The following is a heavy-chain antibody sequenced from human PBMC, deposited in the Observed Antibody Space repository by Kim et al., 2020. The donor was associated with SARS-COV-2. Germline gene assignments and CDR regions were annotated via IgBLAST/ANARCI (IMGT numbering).Heavy chain of an antibody. CDR1: GGSFSGYY. J-gene: IGHJ6*02. CDR2: INHSGST. D-gene: IGHD3-22*01. V-gene: IGHV4-34*01. Sequence: SETLSLTCAVYGGSFSGYYWSWIRQPPGKGLEWIGEINHSGSTNYNPSLKSRVTISVDTSKNQFSLKLSSVTAADTAVYYCARAPPYYYDSSGLPRGLYYYGMDVWGQGTTVTVSS. CDR3: ARAPPYYYDSSGLPRGLYYYGMDV.